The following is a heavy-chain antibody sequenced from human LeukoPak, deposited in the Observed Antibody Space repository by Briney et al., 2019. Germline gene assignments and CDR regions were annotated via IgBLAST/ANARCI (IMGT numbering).Heavy chain of an antibody. CDR1: GGPISSSSYY. CDR3: AVQTEASVLPDPAFDI. D-gene: IGHD2-15*01. V-gene: IGHV4-39*01. J-gene: IGHJ3*02. CDR2: IYYGGST. Sequence: SETLSLTCTIPGGPISSSSYYWGWIRQPPGKGLDWIGPIYYGGSTYYNPSLKSRVTISVDTSKNQFSLKLSSVTAADTAVYYCAVQTEASVLPDPAFDIWGQGTMVTVSS.